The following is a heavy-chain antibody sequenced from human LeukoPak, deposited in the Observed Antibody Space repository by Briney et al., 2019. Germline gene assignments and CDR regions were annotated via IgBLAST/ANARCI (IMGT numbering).Heavy chain of an antibody. D-gene: IGHD3-10*01. CDR1: GGSFSGYY. CDR2: INHSGST. Sequence: SETLSLTCAVYGGSFSGYYWSWIRQPPGKGLGWIGEINHSGSTNYNPSLKSRVTISVDTSKNQFSLKLSSVTAADTAVYYCARGPAYYGSGTPVGYWGQGTLVTVSS. CDR3: ARGPAYYGSGTPVGY. V-gene: IGHV4-34*01. J-gene: IGHJ4*02.